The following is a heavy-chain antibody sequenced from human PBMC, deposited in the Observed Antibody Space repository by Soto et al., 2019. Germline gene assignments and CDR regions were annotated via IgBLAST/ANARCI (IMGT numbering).Heavy chain of an antibody. Sequence: GGSLRLSCAASGFTFSSYGMHWVRQAPGKGLEWVAVIWYDGSNKYYADSVKGRFTISRDNSKNTLYLQMNSLRAEDTAVYYCARDHPEYCSGGSSHWFDPWGQGTLVTVSS. CDR1: GFTFSSYG. D-gene: IGHD2-15*01. CDR3: ARDHPEYCSGGSSHWFDP. V-gene: IGHV3-33*01. J-gene: IGHJ5*02. CDR2: IWYDGSNK.